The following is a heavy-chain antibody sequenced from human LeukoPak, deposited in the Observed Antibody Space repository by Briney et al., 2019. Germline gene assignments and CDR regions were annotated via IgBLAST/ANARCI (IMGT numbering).Heavy chain of an antibody. J-gene: IGHJ5*02. Sequence: GGSLRLSCAASGFTFSSYAMSWVRQTPGKGLEWVSGISGSDASTYYTDSVKGRFTISRDNSKNTLYLHMNSLRAEDTAVYYCAKDVTYYFGSGSNPNWFDPWGQGTLVTASS. D-gene: IGHD3-10*01. V-gene: IGHV3-23*01. CDR2: ISGSDAST. CDR3: AKDVTYYFGSGSNPNWFDP. CDR1: GFTFSSYA.